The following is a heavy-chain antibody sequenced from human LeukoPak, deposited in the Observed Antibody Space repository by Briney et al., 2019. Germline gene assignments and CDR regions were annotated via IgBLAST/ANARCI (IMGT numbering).Heavy chain of an antibody. V-gene: IGHV6-1*01. CDR1: GDSVSSNSAA. Sequence: SQTLSLTCAISGDSVSSNSAAWNWIRQSPSRGLEWLGRTYYRSKWYNDYAVSVKSRITINPDTSKNQFSLQLNSVTPEDTAVYYCAWNLYYYDSSGSCDYWGQGTLVTVSS. CDR2: TYYRSKWYN. J-gene: IGHJ4*02. CDR3: AWNLYYYDSSGSCDY. D-gene: IGHD3-22*01.